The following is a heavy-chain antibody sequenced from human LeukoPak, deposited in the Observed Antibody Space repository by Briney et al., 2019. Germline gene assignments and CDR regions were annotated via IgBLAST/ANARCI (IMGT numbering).Heavy chain of an antibody. Sequence: GGSLRLSCAASGFTFSSHGMHWVRQAPGKGLEWVAVISYDGSNKYYADSVKGRFTISRDNSKNTLYLQMNSLRAEDTAVYYCAKVGLYQRNPSYYYYYYMDVWGKGTTVTVSS. CDR2: ISYDGSNK. CDR3: AKVGLYQRNPSYYYYYYMDV. V-gene: IGHV3-30*18. J-gene: IGHJ6*03. CDR1: GFTFSSHG. D-gene: IGHD2-2*01.